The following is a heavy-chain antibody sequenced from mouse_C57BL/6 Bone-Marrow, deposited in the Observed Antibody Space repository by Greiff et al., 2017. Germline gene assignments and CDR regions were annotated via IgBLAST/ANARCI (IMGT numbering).Heavy chain of an antibody. CDR2: IDPANGNT. V-gene: IGHV14-3*01. CDR1: GFNIKNTY. D-gene: IGHD1-1*01. Sequence: VQLKQSVAELVRPGASVKLSCTASGFNIKNTYMHWVKQRPEQGLEWIGRIDPANGNTKYAPKFQGKATITADTSSTTAYLQLSSRTSEDTAIYYCARYYYYYGRAMDGWGQGTSVTVSS. J-gene: IGHJ4*01. CDR3: ARYYYYYGRAMDG.